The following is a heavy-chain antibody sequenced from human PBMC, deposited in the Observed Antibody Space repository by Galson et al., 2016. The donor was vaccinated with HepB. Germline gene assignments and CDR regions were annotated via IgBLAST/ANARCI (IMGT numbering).Heavy chain of an antibody. CDR1: GFTFSSYP. CDR2: ISYDGYIK. J-gene: IGHJ3*02. V-gene: IGHV3-30-3*01. CDR3: ARDASDSSGYRTGALDI. D-gene: IGHD3-22*01. Sequence: SLRLSCAASGFTFSSYPMHWVRQAPGKGLQWMAVISYDGYIKYYADSVKGRFTISRDNSKHTLYLQMNSLRTEDTAVYYCARDASDSSGYRTGALDIWGQGTMVTVSS.